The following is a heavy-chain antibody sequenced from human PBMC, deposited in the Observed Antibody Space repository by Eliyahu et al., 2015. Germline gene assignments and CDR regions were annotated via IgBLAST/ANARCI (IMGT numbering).Heavy chain of an antibody. CDR1: GYTXTDXX. Sequence: EVQLVQSGAEVKKPGATVXISCKVSGYTXTDXXMHWVQQAPGKGLXWMGLVDPEDGETIYAEKFQGRVTITADTSTDTAYMELXSLRSEDTAVYYCATGHYCTNGVCYRRWFDPWGQGTLVTVSS. D-gene: IGHD2-8*01. V-gene: IGHV1-69-2*01. CDR2: VDPEDGET. CDR3: ATGHYCTNGVCYRRWFDP. J-gene: IGHJ5*02.